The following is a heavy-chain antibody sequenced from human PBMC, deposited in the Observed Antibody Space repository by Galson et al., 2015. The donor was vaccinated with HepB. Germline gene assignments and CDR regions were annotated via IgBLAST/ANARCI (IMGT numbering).Heavy chain of an antibody. CDR1: GFTFSSYA. CDR2: ISYDGSNK. CDR3: ARDAVLRYSVWIRWFDP. Sequence: SLRLSCAASGFTFSSYAMHWVRQAPGKGLEWVAVISYDGSNKYYADSVKGRFTISRDNSKNTLYLQMNSLRAEDTAVYYCARDAVLRYSVWIRWFDPWGQGTLVTVSS. J-gene: IGHJ5*02. V-gene: IGHV3-30*04. D-gene: IGHD3-9*01.